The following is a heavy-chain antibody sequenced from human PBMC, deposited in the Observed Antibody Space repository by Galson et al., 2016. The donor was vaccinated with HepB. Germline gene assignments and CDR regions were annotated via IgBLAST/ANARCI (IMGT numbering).Heavy chain of an antibody. Sequence: PLRLSCAASGFTFSSYAMRWVRQAPGKGLEWLAVISYGGRNKYYADSVKGRFTVSRDDSKNTLYLQMNSLRPEDTAVYYCARNDYPTPYYYYGMDVWGQGTTVTGSS. V-gene: IGHV3-30-3*01. CDR1: GFTFSSYA. D-gene: IGHD4-11*01. J-gene: IGHJ6*02. CDR3: ARNDYPTPYYYYGMDV. CDR2: ISYGGRNK.